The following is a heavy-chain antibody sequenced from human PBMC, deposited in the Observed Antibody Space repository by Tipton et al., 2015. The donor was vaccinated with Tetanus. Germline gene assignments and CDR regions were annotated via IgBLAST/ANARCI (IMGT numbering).Heavy chain of an antibody. V-gene: IGHV4-59*12. Sequence: LRLSCTVSGGSISSYYWSWIRQPPGKGLEWIGYIYYSGSTNYNPSLKSRVTISVDTSKNQFSLKLSSVTAADTAVYYCARGGLTPYEKDYWGQGTLVTVSS. D-gene: IGHD3-3*01. CDR3: ARGGLTPYEKDY. J-gene: IGHJ4*02. CDR2: IYYSGST. CDR1: GGSISSYY.